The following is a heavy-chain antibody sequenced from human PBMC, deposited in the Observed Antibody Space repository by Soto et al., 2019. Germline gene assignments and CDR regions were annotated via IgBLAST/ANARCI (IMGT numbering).Heavy chain of an antibody. Sequence: ASVKVSCKASGGTFSSYAISWVRQAPGQGLEWMGGIIPIFGTANYAQKFQGRVTITADKSTSTAYMELSSLRSEDTAVYYCARVLAAAGMFYYYYGMDLWGQGTTVTVSS. CDR3: ARVLAAAGMFYYYYGMDL. CDR2: IIPIFGTA. J-gene: IGHJ6*02. CDR1: GGTFSSYA. D-gene: IGHD6-13*01. V-gene: IGHV1-69*06.